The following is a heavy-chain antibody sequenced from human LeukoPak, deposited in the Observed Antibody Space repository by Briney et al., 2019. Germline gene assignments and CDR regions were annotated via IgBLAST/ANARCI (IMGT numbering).Heavy chain of an antibody. V-gene: IGHV3-30-3*01. J-gene: IGHJ1*01. D-gene: IGHD1-26*01. Sequence: LAGGSLRLSCAASGFTFSSYAMHWVRQAPGKGLEWVAVISYDGSNKYYADSVKGRFTISRDNSKNTLYLQMNSLRAEDTAVYYCACGTGSYYFQHWGQGTLVTVSS. CDR2: ISYDGSNK. CDR1: GFTFSSYA. CDR3: ACGTGSYYFQH.